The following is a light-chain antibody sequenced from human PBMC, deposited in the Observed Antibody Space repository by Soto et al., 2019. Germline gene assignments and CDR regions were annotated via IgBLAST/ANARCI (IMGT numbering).Light chain of an antibody. V-gene: IGKV3-20*01. J-gene: IGKJ5*01. Sequence: EIVLTQSPGTLSLSPGERATLSCRASQIVGGDTLAWFQQRPGQAPRLVIYCVSNRAAVMPGRFSGSGSGTDFTLTVSRLEPEDFAMYYCQQYHWAPDTFGQGTRLEMK. CDR2: CVS. CDR3: QQYHWAPDT. CDR1: QIVGGDT.